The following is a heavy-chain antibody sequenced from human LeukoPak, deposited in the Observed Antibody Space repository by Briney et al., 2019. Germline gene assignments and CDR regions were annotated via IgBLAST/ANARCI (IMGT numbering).Heavy chain of an antibody. CDR2: ISSSSSYI. J-gene: IGHJ4*02. V-gene: IGHV3-21*01. D-gene: IGHD6-13*01. CDR3: ARARGIAAAGIDY. Sequence: GGPLRLSCAASGFTFSSYSMNWVRQAPGKGLEWVSSISSSSSYIYYADSVKGRFTISRDNAKNSLYLQMNSLRAEDTAVYYCARARGIAAAGIDYWGQGTLVTASS. CDR1: GFTFSSYS.